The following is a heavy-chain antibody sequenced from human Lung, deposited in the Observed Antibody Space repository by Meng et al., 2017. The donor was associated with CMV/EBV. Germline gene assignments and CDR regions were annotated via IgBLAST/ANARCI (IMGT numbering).Heavy chain of an antibody. V-gene: IGHV3-13*01. CDR1: GFTFSTYD. CDR2: IGTVGDT. Sequence: GGSXRLXCTASGFTFSTYDFHWVRQPTGKGLEWVSSIGTVGDTYSIGSVKGRFIISREDAKNSVYLQMNGLRDGDTGLYYCARARSPTHFDYWGQGALVTVYS. J-gene: IGHJ4*02. CDR3: ARARSPTHFDY.